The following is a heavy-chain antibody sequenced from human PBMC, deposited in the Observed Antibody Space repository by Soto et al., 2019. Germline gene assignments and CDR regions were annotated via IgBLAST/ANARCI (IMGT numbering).Heavy chain of an antibody. J-gene: IGHJ1*01. CDR1: GFTFSSYW. V-gene: IGHV3-7*01. CDR2: IKQDGSEK. D-gene: IGHD6-13*01. Sequence: GGSLRLSCAASGFTFSSYWMSWVRQAPGKGLEWVANIKQDGSEKYYVDSVKGRFTISRDNAKNSLYLQMNSLRAEDTAVYYCARDGLAAAADAEYFQHWGQGTLVTVSS. CDR3: ARDGLAAAADAEYFQH.